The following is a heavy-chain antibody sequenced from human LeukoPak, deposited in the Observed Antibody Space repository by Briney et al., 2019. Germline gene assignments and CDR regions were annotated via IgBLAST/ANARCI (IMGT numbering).Heavy chain of an antibody. D-gene: IGHD1-7*01. CDR1: GFTFSGYA. V-gene: IGHV3-23*01. CDR2: VSGSGGRT. Sequence: GGSLRLSCAASGFTFSGYAMTWVRRAPGEGLEWVSAVSGSGGRTYYADSVKGRFTISRDNSRNMLFLQMNSLSAEDTAVYYCARDGNSDYYYYMDVWGKGTTVTVSS. J-gene: IGHJ6*03. CDR3: ARDGNSDYYYYMDV.